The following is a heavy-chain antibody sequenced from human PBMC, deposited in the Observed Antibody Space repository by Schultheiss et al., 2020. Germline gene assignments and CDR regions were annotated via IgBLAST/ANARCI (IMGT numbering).Heavy chain of an antibody. CDR1: GFTFSSYS. J-gene: IGHJ4*02. CDR3: ARGGGWSPNDY. D-gene: IGHD6-19*01. V-gene: IGHV3-21*05. Sequence: GESLKISCAASGFTFSSYSMNWVRQAPGKGLEWVSFISSSNYTNYADSVKGRFAISRDNAKNSLYLQMNTLRAEDTAVYYCARGGGWSPNDYWGQGTLVTVSS. CDR2: ISSSNYT.